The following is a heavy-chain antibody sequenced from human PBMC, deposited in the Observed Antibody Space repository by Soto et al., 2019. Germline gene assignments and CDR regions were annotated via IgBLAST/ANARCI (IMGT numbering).Heavy chain of an antibody. CDR3: ARAXGXXLXGYYPIEFGY. CDR1: GGSISSGGYY. D-gene: IGHD3-9*01. J-gene: IGHJ4*02. Sequence: QVQLQESGPGLVKPSQTLSLTFTVSGGSISSGGYYWSWIRQHPGKGLEWIGYIYYSGSTYYNPSLKSRATLSVDTSKNQFSLKLXXXTAAXTALXYXARAXGXXLXGYYPIEFGYWGQGTLVTVSS. CDR2: IYYSGST. V-gene: IGHV4-31*03.